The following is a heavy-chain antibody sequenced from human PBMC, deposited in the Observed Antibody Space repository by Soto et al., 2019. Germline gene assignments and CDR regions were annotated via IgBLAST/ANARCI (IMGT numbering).Heavy chain of an antibody. D-gene: IGHD3-3*01. CDR2: IIPIFGTA. V-gene: IGHV1-69*13. J-gene: IGHJ6*02. CDR1: GGTFSSYA. CDR3: ASGDFWSGYYTGHYHYYGMDV. Sequence: SVKVSCKASGGTFSSYAISWVRQAPGQGLEWMGGIIPIFGTANYAQKFQGRVTITADESTSTAYMELSSLRSEDTAVYYCASGDFWSGYYTGHYHYYGMDVWGQGTTVTVSS.